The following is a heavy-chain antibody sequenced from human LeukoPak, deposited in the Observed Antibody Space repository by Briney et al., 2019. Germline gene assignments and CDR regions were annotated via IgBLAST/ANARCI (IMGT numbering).Heavy chain of an antibody. CDR1: GDSVSSNSAA. J-gene: IGHJ3*02. V-gene: IGHV6-1*01. CDR3: ARERKRITMIVVIPGAFDI. Sequence: SQTLSLTCAISGDSVSSNSAAWNWIRQSPSRGLEWLGRTYYRSKWYNDYAVSVKSRITINPDTSKNQFSLQLNSVTPEDTAVYYCARERKRITMIVVIPGAFDIWGQGTMVTVSS. D-gene: IGHD3-22*01. CDR2: TYYRSKWYN.